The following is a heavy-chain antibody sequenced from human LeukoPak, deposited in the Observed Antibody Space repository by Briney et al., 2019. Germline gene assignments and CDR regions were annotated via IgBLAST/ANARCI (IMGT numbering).Heavy chain of an antibody. Sequence: PSETLSLTCTVSGGSISSYYWSWIRQPPGKGLEWVGYIYYRGSTNYNPSLKSRVTISVDTSKNQFSLKLSSVTAADTAVYYCARLYYDILTSYLFDYWGQGTLVTVSS. CDR2: IYYRGST. J-gene: IGHJ4*02. CDR3: ARLYYDILTSYLFDY. D-gene: IGHD3-9*01. V-gene: IGHV4-59*08. CDR1: GGSISSYY.